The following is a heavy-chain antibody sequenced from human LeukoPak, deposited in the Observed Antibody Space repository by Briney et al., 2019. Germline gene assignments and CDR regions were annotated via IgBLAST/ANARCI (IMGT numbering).Heavy chain of an antibody. J-gene: IGHJ4*02. D-gene: IGHD6-19*01. V-gene: IGHV2-5*02. CDR2: IYWDDDK. CDR1: GFSLSTSAVG. Sequence: SGPTLVNPTQTLPLTCTFSGFSLSTSAVGVGWIRQPPGKALEWLALIYWDDDKRYSPSLKSRLAISKDTSKNQVIITITNMDPVDTATYYCAHGLSSAPYDYWGQGTLVTVSS. CDR3: AHGLSSAPYDY.